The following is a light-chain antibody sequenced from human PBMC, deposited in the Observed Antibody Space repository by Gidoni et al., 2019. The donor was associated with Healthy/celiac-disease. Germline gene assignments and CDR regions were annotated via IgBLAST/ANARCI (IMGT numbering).Light chain of an antibody. Sequence: DIVLTQSPGTLSLSPGERATLSSRASQSVSSSYLAWYQQKPGQAPRLLIYGASSRATGIPDRFSGSGSGTDFTLTISRLEPEDFAVYYCQQYGSSPLTFXGXTKVEIK. CDR3: QQYGSSPLT. CDR1: QSVSSSY. V-gene: IGKV3-20*01. J-gene: IGKJ4*01. CDR2: GAS.